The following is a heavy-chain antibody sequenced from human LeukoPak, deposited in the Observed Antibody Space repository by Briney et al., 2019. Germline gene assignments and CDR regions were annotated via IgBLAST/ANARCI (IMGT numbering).Heavy chain of an antibody. CDR1: GFTFSSCA. V-gene: IGHV3-23*01. CDR3: ARKSLATRAMDF. Sequence: GGSLRLSCAASGFTFSSCAMNWVRQVPGKGLEWVSAVSHGDGSTFYADSVKGRFIISRDNSKNTLYLQMNSLSAEDTAIYYCARKSLATRAMDFRGQGTLVTVSS. D-gene: IGHD6-6*01. CDR2: VSHGDGST. J-gene: IGHJ4*02.